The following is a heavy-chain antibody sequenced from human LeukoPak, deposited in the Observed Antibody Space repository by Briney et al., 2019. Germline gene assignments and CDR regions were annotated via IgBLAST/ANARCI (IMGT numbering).Heavy chain of an antibody. CDR2: IIPILGIA. Sequence: SVKVSCKASGGTFSSYAISWVRQAPGQGLEWMGRIIPILGIANYAQKFQGRVTITADKSTSTAYMELSSLRSEDAAVYYCARTDHIAVAGPFDYWGQGTLVTVSS. CDR3: ARTDHIAVAGPFDY. J-gene: IGHJ4*02. D-gene: IGHD6-19*01. V-gene: IGHV1-69*04. CDR1: GGTFSSYA.